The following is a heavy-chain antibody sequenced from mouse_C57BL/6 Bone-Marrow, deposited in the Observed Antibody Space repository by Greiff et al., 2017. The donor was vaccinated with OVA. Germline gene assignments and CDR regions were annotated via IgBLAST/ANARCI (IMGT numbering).Heavy chain of an antibody. CDR3: ARDLRPPYYYAMDY. V-gene: IGHV5-4*01. CDR2: ISDGGSYT. Sequence: EVQRVESGGGLVKPGGSLKLSCAASGFTFSSYAMSWVRQTPEKRLEWVATISDGGSYTYYPDNVKGRFTISRDNAKNNLYLQMSHLKSEDTAMYYCARDLRPPYYYAMDYWGQGTSVTVSS. CDR1: GFTFSSYA. D-gene: IGHD3-2*02. J-gene: IGHJ4*01.